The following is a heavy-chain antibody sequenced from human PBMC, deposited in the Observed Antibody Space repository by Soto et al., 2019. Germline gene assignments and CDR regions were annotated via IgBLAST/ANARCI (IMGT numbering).Heavy chain of an antibody. J-gene: IGHJ4*01. Sequence: QVQLVESGGGVVQPGRSLRLSCVASGFMFRNYGMHWIREAPGKGLEWLAVISYDGSDDFYADSVKGRFTISRDNSKNPLYLQMNSRRADDTAVYYCLKVFVWMAAITIYDFDYWAHGTLVTTSS. CDR3: LKVFVWMAAITIYDFDY. D-gene: IGHD5-12*01. CDR1: GFMFRNYG. V-gene: IGHV3-30*18. CDR2: ISYDGSDD.